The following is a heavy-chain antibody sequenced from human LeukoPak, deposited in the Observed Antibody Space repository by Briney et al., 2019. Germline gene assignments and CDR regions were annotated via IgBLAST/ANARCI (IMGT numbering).Heavy chain of an antibody. Sequence: PSETLSLTCTVSGGSISSYYWSWIRQPPGKGLEWIGYIYYSGSTNYNPSLKSRISISVDTSKNQFSLKLSSVTAADTAVYYCARDQNDYGDYRLLDYWGQGTLVTVSS. CDR1: GGSISSYY. D-gene: IGHD4-17*01. CDR2: IYYSGST. CDR3: ARDQNDYGDYRLLDY. J-gene: IGHJ4*02. V-gene: IGHV4-59*12.